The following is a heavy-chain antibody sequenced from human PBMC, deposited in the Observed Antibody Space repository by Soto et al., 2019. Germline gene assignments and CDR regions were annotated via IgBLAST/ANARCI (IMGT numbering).Heavy chain of an antibody. V-gene: IGHV4-59*01. D-gene: IGHD6-13*01. CDR2: IYYSGST. CDR1: GGSISSYY. J-gene: IGHJ3*02. Sequence: SETLSLTCTVSGGSISSYYWSWIRQPPGKGLEWIGYIYYSGSTNYNPSLKSRVTISVDTSKNQFSLKLSSVTAADTAVYYCARIATSSSWYGGRAFDIWGQGAMVTVSS. CDR3: ARIATSSSWYGGRAFDI.